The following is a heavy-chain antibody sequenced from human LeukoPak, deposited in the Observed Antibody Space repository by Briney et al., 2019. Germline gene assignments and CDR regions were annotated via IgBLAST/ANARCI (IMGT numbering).Heavy chain of an antibody. CDR3: ATAPASGSYYGVDY. CDR2: FDPEDGET. V-gene: IGHV1-24*01. J-gene: IGHJ4*02. CDR1: GYTLTELS. Sequence: GASVKVSCKVSGYTLTELSMHWVRQAPGKGLEWMGGFDPEDGETIYAQKFQGRVTMTEDTSTDTAYMELSSLRSEDTAVYYCATAPASGSYYGVDYWGQGTLVTVSS. D-gene: IGHD1-26*01.